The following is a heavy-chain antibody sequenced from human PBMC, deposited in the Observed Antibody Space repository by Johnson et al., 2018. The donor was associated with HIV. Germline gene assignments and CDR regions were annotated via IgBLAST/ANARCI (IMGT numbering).Heavy chain of an antibody. CDR1: GFSFSSYD. Sequence: QVQLVESGGGVVQPGRSLRLSCAASGFSFSSYDMHWVRQAPGKGLEWLAVISDDGNIKYYADSVRGRFTISRDNSKNTLYLQMNSLRTEDTAVYYCARVYYYDNKDGFDIWGQGTTVTVSS. V-gene: IGHV3-30-3*01. D-gene: IGHD3-22*01. CDR3: ARVYYYDNKDGFDI. CDR2: ISDDGNIK. J-gene: IGHJ3*02.